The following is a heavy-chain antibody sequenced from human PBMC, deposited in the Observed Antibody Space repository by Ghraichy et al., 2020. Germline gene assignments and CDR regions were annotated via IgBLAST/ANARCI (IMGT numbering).Heavy chain of an antibody. Sequence: ASVKGSCKTSGYSFTNYGITWVRQAPGQGLEWMGWITTSKGNTHSAQKLQGRVTMTTDTSTGTVYMELRSLTYDDTAVYYCARGINYFDPWGQGTLVIVSS. CDR3: ARGINYFDP. CDR1: GYSFTNYG. D-gene: IGHD1-7*01. J-gene: IGHJ5*02. CDR2: ITTSKGNT. V-gene: IGHV1-18*01.